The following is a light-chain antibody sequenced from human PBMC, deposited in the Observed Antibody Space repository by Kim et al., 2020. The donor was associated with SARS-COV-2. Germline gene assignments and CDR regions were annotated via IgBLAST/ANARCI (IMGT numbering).Light chain of an antibody. V-gene: IGLV2-14*03. CDR3: SSYTRISTVI. CDR2: DVS. J-gene: IGLJ2*01. Sequence: GPSITITSTGTRPDIGAFDFVSWYQQHPGQAPKLIIYDVSDRPSGVSNRFSGSKSGNTASLTISGLQTEDDGDYYCSSYTRISTVIFGGGTKRTVL. CDR1: RPDIGAFDF.